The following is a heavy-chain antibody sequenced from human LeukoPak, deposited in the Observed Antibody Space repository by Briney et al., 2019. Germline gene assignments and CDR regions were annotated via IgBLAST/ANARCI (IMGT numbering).Heavy chain of an antibody. Sequence: GASVKVSCKASGYTFTSYGISWMRQAPGQGLEWMGWISAYNGNTNYAQKLQGRVTMTTDTSTSTAYMELRSLRSDDTAVYYCARDRAYGDYASDDAFDIWGQGTMVTVSS. J-gene: IGHJ3*02. D-gene: IGHD4-17*01. V-gene: IGHV1-18*01. CDR3: ARDRAYGDYASDDAFDI. CDR2: ISAYNGNT. CDR1: GYTFTSYG.